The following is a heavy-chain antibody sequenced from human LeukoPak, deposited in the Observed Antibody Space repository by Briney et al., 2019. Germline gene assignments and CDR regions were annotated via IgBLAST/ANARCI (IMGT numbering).Heavy chain of an antibody. CDR1: GFTFGSYS. CDR3: AKEPIIAAAGRFDY. V-gene: IGHV3-21*01. Sequence: GGSLRLSCAASGFTFGSYSMNWVRQAPGKGLEWVSSISSSSSYIYYADPVKGRFTISRDNSKNTLYLQMNSLRAEDTAVYYCAKEPIIAAAGRFDYWGQGTLVTVSS. J-gene: IGHJ4*02. D-gene: IGHD6-13*01. CDR2: ISSSSSYI.